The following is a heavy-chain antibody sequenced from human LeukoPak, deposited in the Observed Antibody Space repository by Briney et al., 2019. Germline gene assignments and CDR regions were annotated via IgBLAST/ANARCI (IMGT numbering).Heavy chain of an antibody. Sequence: SETLSLTCTVSGGSLSSYYWSWIRQPPGKGLEWIGYIYYSGSTNYNPSLKSRVTISVDTSKNQFSLKLSSVTAADTAVYYCARKNRLPNDAFDIWGQGTMVTVSS. CDR3: ARKNRLPNDAFDI. D-gene: IGHD4-11*01. CDR1: GGSLSSYY. J-gene: IGHJ3*02. V-gene: IGHV4-59*01. CDR2: IYYSGST.